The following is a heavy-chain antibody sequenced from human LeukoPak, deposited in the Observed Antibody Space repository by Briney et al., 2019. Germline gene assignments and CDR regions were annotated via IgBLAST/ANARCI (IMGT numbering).Heavy chain of an antibody. CDR2: ISGSGGST. D-gene: IGHD6-13*01. CDR3: AKVLGSWYRDFDY. Sequence: GGSLRLSCAASGFTFSSYAMSWVRQAPGKGLEWVSAISGSGGSTYYAASVKGRLTISRDNSKNTLYLQMNSLRAEDTAVYYCAKVLGSWYRDFDYWGQGTLVTVSS. CDR1: GFTFSSYA. V-gene: IGHV3-23*01. J-gene: IGHJ4*02.